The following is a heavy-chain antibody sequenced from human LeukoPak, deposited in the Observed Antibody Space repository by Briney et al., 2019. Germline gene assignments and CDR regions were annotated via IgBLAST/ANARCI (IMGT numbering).Heavy chain of an antibody. CDR2: IIPILGIA. CDR1: GGTFSSYA. Sequence: ASVKVSCKASGGTFSSYAISWVRQAPGQGLEWMGRIIPILGIANYAQKFQGRVTITADKSTSTAYMELSSLRSEDTAVYYCARAFGASSSAYFDYWGQGTLVTASS. J-gene: IGHJ4*02. D-gene: IGHD6-6*01. V-gene: IGHV1-69*04. CDR3: ARAFGASSSAYFDY.